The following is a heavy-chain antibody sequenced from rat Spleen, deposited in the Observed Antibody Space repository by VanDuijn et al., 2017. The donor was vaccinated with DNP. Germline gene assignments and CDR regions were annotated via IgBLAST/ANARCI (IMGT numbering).Heavy chain of an antibody. CDR1: GYSITSSYR. J-gene: IGHJ4*01. Sequence: EVQLQESGPGLVKPSQSLSLTCSVTGYSITSSYRWNWIRKFPGNKLEWMGSVNSAGTTNYNPSLKSRISITRDTSKNQLFLQVNSITTEDTATYYCARWPGYNPPYAMDAWCQGTSVTVSS. D-gene: IGHD1-4*01. CDR2: VNSAGTT. V-gene: IGHV3-3*01. CDR3: ARWPGYNPPYAMDA.